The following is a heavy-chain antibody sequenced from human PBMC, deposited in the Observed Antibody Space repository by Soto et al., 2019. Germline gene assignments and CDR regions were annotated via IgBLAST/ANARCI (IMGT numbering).Heavy chain of an antibody. D-gene: IGHD6-13*01. J-gene: IGHJ3*02. Sequence: SETLSLTCAVYGGSFSGYYWSWIRQPPGKGLEWIGEINHSGSTNYNPSLKSRVTISVDTSKNQFSLKLSSVTAADTAVYYCAGGYSSSWYAFDIWGQGTMVTVSS. CDR3: AGGYSSSWYAFDI. V-gene: IGHV4-34*01. CDR1: GGSFSGYY. CDR2: INHSGST.